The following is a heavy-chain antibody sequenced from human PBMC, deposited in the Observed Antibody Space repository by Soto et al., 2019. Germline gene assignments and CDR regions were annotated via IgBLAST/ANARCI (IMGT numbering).Heavy chain of an antibody. D-gene: IGHD3-22*01. Sequence: SETLSLTCTVSGGSISSYYWSWIRQPPGKGLEWIGYIYYSGSTNYNPSLKSRVTISVDTSKNQFSLKLSSVTAADTAVYYCARLNYESSGSHYFDYWGQRTLVTVSS. CDR3: ARLNYESSGSHYFDY. J-gene: IGHJ4*02. CDR1: GGSISSYY. CDR2: IYYSGST. V-gene: IGHV4-59*01.